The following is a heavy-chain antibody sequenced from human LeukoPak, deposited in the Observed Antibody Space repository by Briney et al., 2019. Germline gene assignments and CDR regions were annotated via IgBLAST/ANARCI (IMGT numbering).Heavy chain of an antibody. V-gene: IGHV4-4*02. J-gene: IGHJ4*02. CDR2: IYHSGST. D-gene: IGHD2-15*01. CDR1: GGSISSSNW. Sequence: SETLSLTCAVSGGSISSSNWWGWVRQPPGQGLEWIGEIYHSGSTNYNPPLKSRVTISVDKSKNQFSLKLSSVTAADTAVYYCARASYCSGGSCYSTPFDYWGQGTLVTVSS. CDR3: ARASYCSGGSCYSTPFDY.